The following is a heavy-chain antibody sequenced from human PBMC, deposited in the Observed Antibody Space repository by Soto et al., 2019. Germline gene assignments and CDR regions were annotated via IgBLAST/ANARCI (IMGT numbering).Heavy chain of an antibody. CDR2: ISYDGSNK. V-gene: IGHV3-30-3*01. CDR3: ARVRSSSWYANYYYGMDV. CDR1: GVTFSSYA. Sequence: PGGTLRLSCSASGVTFSSYAMHWVRRAPGKGLEWVAVISYDGSNKYYADSVKGRFTISRDNSKNTLYLQMNSLRAEDTAVYYCARVRSSSWYANYYYGMDVWGQGTTVPVPS. D-gene: IGHD6-13*01. J-gene: IGHJ6*02.